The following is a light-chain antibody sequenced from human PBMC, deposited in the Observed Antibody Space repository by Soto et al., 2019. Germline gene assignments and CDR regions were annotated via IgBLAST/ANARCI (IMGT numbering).Light chain of an antibody. V-gene: IGLV2-8*01. CDR2: EVS. CDR1: SSDVGGYNY. CDR3: SSYSGTNYHYV. Sequence: VLTQPPSASGSFGQSVTISCTGTSSDVGGYNYVSWYQQHPGKAPKLMIYEVSERPSGVPDRFSGSKSGNTASLTVSGLQADDEADYYCSSYSGTNYHYVFGTGTNVTVL. J-gene: IGLJ1*01.